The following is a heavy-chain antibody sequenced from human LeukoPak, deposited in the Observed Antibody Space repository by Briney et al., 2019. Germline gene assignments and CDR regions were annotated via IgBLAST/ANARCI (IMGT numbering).Heavy chain of an antibody. CDR1: GDSISSYY. CDR2: IYNGDT. V-gene: IGHV4-59*01. CDR3: ARYRAFDI. Sequence: PSETLSLTCTVSGDSISSYYWSWIRQPPGKGLEWIGYIYNGDTNYNPSLKSRVTISVDTYRNQFSLKLTSVTAADTAVYYCARYRAFDIWSQGTLVTVSS. J-gene: IGHJ3*02.